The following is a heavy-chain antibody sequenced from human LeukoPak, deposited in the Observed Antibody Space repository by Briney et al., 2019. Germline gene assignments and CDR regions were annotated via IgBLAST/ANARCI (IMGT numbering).Heavy chain of an antibody. CDR3: ARDSTLWFGEGGRGYFDY. CDR1: GYTFTGYY. D-gene: IGHD3-10*01. CDR2: ISAYNGNT. V-gene: IGHV1-18*04. J-gene: IGHJ4*02. Sequence: ASVKVSCKASGYTFTGYYMHWVRQAPGQRLEWLGWISAYNGNTNYAQKLQGRVTMTTDTSTSTAYMELRSLRSDDTAVYYCARDSTLWFGEGGRGYFDYWGQGTLVTVSS.